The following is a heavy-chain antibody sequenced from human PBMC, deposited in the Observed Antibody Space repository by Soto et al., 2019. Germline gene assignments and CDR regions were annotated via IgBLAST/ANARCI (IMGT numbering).Heavy chain of an antibody. D-gene: IGHD2-15*01. CDR2: IYSGGST. J-gene: IGHJ6*02. CDR1: GFTVSSNY. Sequence: EVQLVESGGGLIQPGGSLRLSCAASGFTVSSNYMSWVRQAPGKGLEWVSVIYSGGSTYYADSMKGRFTISRDNSKNTLYLQMNSLRAEDTAVYYCARAFVVAATYYYGMDVWGQGTTVTVSS. CDR3: ARAFVVAATYYYGMDV. V-gene: IGHV3-53*01.